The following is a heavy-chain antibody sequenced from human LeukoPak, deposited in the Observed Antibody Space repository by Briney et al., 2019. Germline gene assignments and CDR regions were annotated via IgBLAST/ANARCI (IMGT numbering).Heavy chain of an antibody. J-gene: IGHJ6*03. Sequence: GGSLRLSCAASGFTVSSNYMSWVCQAPGKGLEWVSVIYSGGSTYYADSVKGRFTISRDNSKNTLYLQMNSLRAEDTAVYYCARVSCSSTSCYSGYYYMDVWGKGTTVTVSS. CDR1: GFTVSSNY. D-gene: IGHD2-2*01. CDR3: ARVSCSSTSCYSGYYYMDV. V-gene: IGHV3-53*01. CDR2: IYSGGST.